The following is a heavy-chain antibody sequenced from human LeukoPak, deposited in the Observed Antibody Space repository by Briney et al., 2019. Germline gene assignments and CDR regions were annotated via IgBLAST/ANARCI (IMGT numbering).Heavy chain of an antibody. V-gene: IGHV3-30*01. Sequence: GGSLRLSCAASGFTFSSYAMHWVRQAPGKGLEWVAVISYDGSNKYYADSVKGRFTISRDNSKNTLYLQMNSLRAEDTAVYYCAKDRGIISDYWGQGTLVTVSS. CDR2: ISYDGSNK. CDR3: AKDRGIISDY. CDR1: GFTFSSYA. D-gene: IGHD3-10*01. J-gene: IGHJ4*02.